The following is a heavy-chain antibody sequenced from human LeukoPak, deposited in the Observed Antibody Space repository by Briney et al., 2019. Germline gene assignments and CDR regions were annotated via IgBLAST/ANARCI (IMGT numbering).Heavy chain of an antibody. J-gene: IGHJ4*02. CDR3: ARDAYGPSY. CDR2: ISSDGSNK. Sequence: GRSLRLSCAASGFTFSSYGMHWVRQAPAKGLKWVAVISSDGSNKYYADSVKGRFTISRDNSKNTLYLQVNSLRAEDTAVYYCARDAYGPSYWGQGTLVTVSS. V-gene: IGHV3-30*19. CDR1: GFTFSSYG. D-gene: IGHD2-21*01.